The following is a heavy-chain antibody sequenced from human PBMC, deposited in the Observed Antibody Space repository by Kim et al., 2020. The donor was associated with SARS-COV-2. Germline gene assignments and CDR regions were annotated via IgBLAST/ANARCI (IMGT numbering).Heavy chain of an antibody. Sequence: SETLSLTCNVSGGSITSTYYYWGWLRQPPGNGLEWIGSVYYTGSTYYNPSLKSRVAISVDTSKHQVSLQLTSVTAADTAVYYCARPYTSRTYDNWGQGTL. CDR3: ARPYTSRTYDN. V-gene: IGHV4-39*01. CDR2: VYYTGST. CDR1: GGSITSTYYY. D-gene: IGHD2-2*02. J-gene: IGHJ4*02.